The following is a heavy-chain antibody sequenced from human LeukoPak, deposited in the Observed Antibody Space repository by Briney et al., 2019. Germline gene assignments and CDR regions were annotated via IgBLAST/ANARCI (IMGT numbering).Heavy chain of an antibody. CDR2: INPSGGST. CDR1: GYTFTSYY. V-gene: IGHV1-46*01. J-gene: IGHJ4*02. CDR3: ARDPAIRGYGDY. Sequence: ASVKVSCKASGYTFTSYYMHWVRQAPGQGLEWMGIINPSGGSTSYAQKFQGRVTMTRDTSTSTVYMELSSLRSEDMAMYYCARDPAIRGYGDYWGQGTLVTVSS. D-gene: IGHD2-15*01.